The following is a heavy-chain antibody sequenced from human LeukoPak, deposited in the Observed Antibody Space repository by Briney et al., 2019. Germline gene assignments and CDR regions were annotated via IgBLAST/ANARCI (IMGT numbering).Heavy chain of an antibody. CDR1: GFTFSSYS. CDR2: ISSSSSYI. V-gene: IGHV3-21*01. CDR3: ASSRDFDY. J-gene: IGHJ4*02. Sequence: GGSLRLSCAASGFTFSSYSMNWVRQAPGKGLEWVSSISSSSSYIYYADSVKGRFTISRDNSKNTLYLQMNSLRAEDTAVYYCASSRDFDYWGQGTLVTVSS.